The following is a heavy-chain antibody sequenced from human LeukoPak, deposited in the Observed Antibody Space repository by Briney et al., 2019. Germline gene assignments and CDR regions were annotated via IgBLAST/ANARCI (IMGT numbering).Heavy chain of an antibody. J-gene: IGHJ4*02. CDR1: GFTFSSYA. D-gene: IGHD3-10*01. CDR3: AKDSSVYYYGSGSYGEY. CDR2: ISGSGGST. Sequence: GGSLRLSCAASGFTFSSYAMSWVRQAPGKGLEWVSAISGSGGSTYYADSVKGRFTISRDNSKNTLYLQMNSLRAEDTAVYYCAKDSSVYYYGSGSYGEYWGQGTLVTVSS. V-gene: IGHV3-23*01.